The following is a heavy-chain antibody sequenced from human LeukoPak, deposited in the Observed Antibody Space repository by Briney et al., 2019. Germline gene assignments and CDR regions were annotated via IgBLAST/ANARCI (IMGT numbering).Heavy chain of an antibody. D-gene: IGHD3/OR15-3a*01. CDR2: VYSSGST. CDR3: ARVGSGYDFFDY. CDR1: GGAISGYY. Sequence: KPSETLSLTCTVSGGAISGYYWSWLRQPAEKGLEWLGRVYSSGSTKYNPSLESRVTMSVDTSKNQFSLKLNFVTAADTAVYYCARVGSGYDFFDYWGQGTLVTVSS. J-gene: IGHJ4*02. V-gene: IGHV4-4*07.